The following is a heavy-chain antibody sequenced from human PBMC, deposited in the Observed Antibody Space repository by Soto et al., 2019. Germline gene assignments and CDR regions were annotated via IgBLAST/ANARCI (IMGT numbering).Heavy chain of an antibody. V-gene: IGHV4-59*08. J-gene: IGHJ4*02. D-gene: IGHD4-17*01. Sequence: PSETLSLTCPFSGCSISSYYWSWIRQPPGKGLEWIGYIYYSGSTNYNPSLKSRVTISVDTSKNQFSLKLSSVTAADTAVYYCARHPTVTEYYFDYWGQGTLVTVSS. CDR3: ARHPTVTEYYFDY. CDR2: IYYSGST. CDR1: GCSISSYY.